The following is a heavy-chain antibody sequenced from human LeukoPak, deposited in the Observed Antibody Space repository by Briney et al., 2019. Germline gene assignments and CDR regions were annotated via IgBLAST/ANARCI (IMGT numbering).Heavy chain of an antibody. CDR1: GYTFSTYG. CDR3: ARYGVVDATSRYMLV. CDR2: ISAYNGDT. J-gene: IGHJ6*03. V-gene: IGHV1-18*01. D-gene: IGHD3-10*01. Sequence: ASVKVSCKASGYTFSTYGLTWVRQAPGQGLEWMGWISAYNGDTKYSQSLQGRVTMTTDTSTSTASMELRSLISDDTAVYYCARYGVVDATSRYMLVWGKGTTVTVSS.